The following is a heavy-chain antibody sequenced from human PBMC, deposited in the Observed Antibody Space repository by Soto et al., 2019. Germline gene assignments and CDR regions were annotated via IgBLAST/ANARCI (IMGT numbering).Heavy chain of an antibody. Sequence: GGSLRLSCAASGFTFSSYGMHWVRQAPGKGLEWVAVISYDGSNKYYADSVKGRFTISRDNSKNTLYLQMNSLRAEDTAVYYCAKEARELRYFDWLPERYFDYWGQGTLVTVSS. V-gene: IGHV3-30*18. J-gene: IGHJ4*02. CDR1: GFTFSSYG. CDR3: AKEARELRYFDWLPERYFDY. D-gene: IGHD3-9*01. CDR2: ISYDGSNK.